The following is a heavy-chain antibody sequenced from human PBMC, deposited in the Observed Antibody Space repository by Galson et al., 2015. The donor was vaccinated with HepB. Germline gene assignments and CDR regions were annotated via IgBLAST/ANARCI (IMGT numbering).Heavy chain of an antibody. CDR3: ARYSGNYFIY. Sequence: ETLSLTCTVSGGSISSYYWSWIRQPPGKGLEWIGYIYYSGSTNYNPSLKSRVTISVDTSKNQFSLHLSSVTAADTAVYYCARYSGNYFIYWGQGTLVTVSS. CDR2: IYYSGST. J-gene: IGHJ4*02. CDR1: GGSISSYY. D-gene: IGHD1-26*01. V-gene: IGHV4-59*01.